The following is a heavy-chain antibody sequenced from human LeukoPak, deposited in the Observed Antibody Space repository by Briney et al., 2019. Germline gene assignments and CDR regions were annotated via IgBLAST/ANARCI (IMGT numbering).Heavy chain of an antibody. D-gene: IGHD6-13*01. CDR2: IYYSGST. CDR3: ARDSPRQQLAHDAFDI. J-gene: IGHJ3*02. V-gene: IGHV4-59*01. CDR1: GGSISSYY. Sequence: PSETLSLTCTVSGGSISSYYWSWIRQPPGKGLEWIGYIYYSGSTNYNPSLKSRVTISVDTSKNQFSLKLSSVTAADTAVYYCARDSPRQQLAHDAFDIWGQGTMVTVSS.